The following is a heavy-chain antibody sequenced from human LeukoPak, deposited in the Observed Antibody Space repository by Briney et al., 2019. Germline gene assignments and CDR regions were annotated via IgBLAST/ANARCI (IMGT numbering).Heavy chain of an antibody. Sequence: ASVKVSCKAPGYTFTGYYMHWVRQAPGQGLEWMGWINPNSGGTNYAQKFQGWVTMTRDTSISTAYMELSRLRSDDTAVYYCARTNIAVAGTGLDYWGQGTLVTVSS. D-gene: IGHD6-19*01. CDR2: INPNSGGT. CDR1: GYTFTGYY. V-gene: IGHV1-2*04. CDR3: ARTNIAVAGTGLDY. J-gene: IGHJ4*02.